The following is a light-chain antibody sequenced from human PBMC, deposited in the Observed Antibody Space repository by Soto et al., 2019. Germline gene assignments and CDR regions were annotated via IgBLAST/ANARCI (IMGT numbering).Light chain of an antibody. Sequence: AIRMTQSPSSISASTGDRVTITCRASQGISSFLAWYQQKPGKAPKLLIYVTATLKRGAPSRFSASVSGTDFTLTISRLQSEDFATYFCQQYLSYPYTFGQGTKLEI. J-gene: IGKJ2*01. CDR3: QQYLSYPYT. CDR1: QGISSF. V-gene: IGKV1-8*01. CDR2: VTA.